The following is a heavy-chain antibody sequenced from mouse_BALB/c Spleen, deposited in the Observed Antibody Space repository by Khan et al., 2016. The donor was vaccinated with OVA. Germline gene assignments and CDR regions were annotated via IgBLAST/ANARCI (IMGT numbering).Heavy chain of an antibody. V-gene: IGHV3-2*02. CDR3: AIGNDYGYAMDY. CDR1: GYSITSNYA. J-gene: IGHJ4*01. D-gene: IGHD1-1*01. Sequence: VQLQQPGPGLVKPFQSLSLTCTVTGYSITSNYAWNWIRQFPGNKLEWVGYISYSGSTSYNPSLKSRISITRDTSKNQFFLQLNSVTTEDTATYYCAIGNDYGYAMDYWGQGTSVTVSS. CDR2: ISYSGST.